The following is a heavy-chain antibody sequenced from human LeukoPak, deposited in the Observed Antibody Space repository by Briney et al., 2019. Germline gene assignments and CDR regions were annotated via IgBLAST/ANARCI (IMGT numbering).Heavy chain of an antibody. CDR2: INTDGTDT. D-gene: IGHD3-22*01. CDR1: GFSFISYW. V-gene: IGHV3-74*01. CDR3: ARGPYYYDSSGHQDI. Sequence: GGSLRLSCAASGFSFISYWMHWVRQTPGKGLVWVSQINTDGTDTNYADSVKGRFTISRDNAKNTLYLQMNSLRADDTAVYYCARGPYYYDSSGHQDIWGHGTMVAVSS. J-gene: IGHJ3*02.